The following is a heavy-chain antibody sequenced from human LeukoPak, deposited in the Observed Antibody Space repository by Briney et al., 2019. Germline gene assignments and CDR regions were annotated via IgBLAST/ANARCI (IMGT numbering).Heavy chain of an antibody. CDR2: IYYSGST. J-gene: IGHJ3*02. V-gene: IGHV4-39*01. CDR1: GGSISSSSYY. D-gene: IGHD3-22*01. CDR3: ARRTPILKNYDSDPIDAFDI. Sequence: PSETLSLTCTVSGGSISSSSYYWGWIRQPPGKGLEWIGNIYYSGSTYDNSSLKGRVTISVDTSKNQFSLRLSSVTAADTAVYYCARRTPILKNYDSDPIDAFDIWGQGTMVTVSS.